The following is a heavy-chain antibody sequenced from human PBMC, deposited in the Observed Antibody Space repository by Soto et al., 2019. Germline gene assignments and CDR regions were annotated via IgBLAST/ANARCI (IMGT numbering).Heavy chain of an antibody. Sequence: QITLKESGPTLVKPTQTLTLTCTFSGFSLSTSGVGVGWIRQPPGKALEWLALIYWDDDKRYSPSLKSRLTIAKDTSKNQVVLTMTNMDPVDTATYYCAHLDSGSYYNWLDPWGQGTLVTVSS. CDR1: GFSLSTSGVG. CDR2: IYWDDDK. CDR3: AHLDSGSYYNWLDP. D-gene: IGHD3-10*01. V-gene: IGHV2-5*02. J-gene: IGHJ5*02.